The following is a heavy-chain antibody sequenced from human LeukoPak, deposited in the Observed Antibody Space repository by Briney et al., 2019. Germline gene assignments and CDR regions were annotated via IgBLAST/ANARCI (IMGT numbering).Heavy chain of an antibody. D-gene: IGHD3-10*01. CDR3: ARGPTMVRTNWFDP. CDR2: INHSGST. CDR1: GGSFSGYY. V-gene: IGHV4-34*01. Sequence: SETLSLTCAVYGGSFSGYYWSWIRQPPGKGLEWIGEINHSGSTNYNPSLKSRVTMSVDTSKNQFSLKLSSVTAADTAVYYCARGPTMVRTNWFDPWGQGTLVTVSS. J-gene: IGHJ5*02.